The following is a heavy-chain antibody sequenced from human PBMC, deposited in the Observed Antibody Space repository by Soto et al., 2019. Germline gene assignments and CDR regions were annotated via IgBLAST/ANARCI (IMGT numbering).Heavy chain of an antibody. CDR1: GFTFNNAW. CDR2: IKDKTAGATI. D-gene: IGHD4-17*01. Sequence: GGSLRLSCEASGFTFNNAWMSWVRQAPGKGLEWVGRIKDKTAGATIDYAAPVKGRFTISRDDSKNTQILQMNDLKTEDTAVYYCATDDYGLWGQGTLVTVSS. V-gene: IGHV3-15*01. J-gene: IGHJ4*02. CDR3: ATDDYGL.